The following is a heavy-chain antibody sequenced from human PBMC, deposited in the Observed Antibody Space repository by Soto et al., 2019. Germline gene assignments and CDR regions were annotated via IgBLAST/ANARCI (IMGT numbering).Heavy chain of an antibody. J-gene: IGHJ4*02. CDR1: GGSISSGGYY. Sequence: PSETLSLTCTVSGGSISSGGYYWSWIRQHPGKGLEWIGYIYYSGSTYYNPSLKSRVTISVDTSKNQFSLKLSSVTAADTAVYYCARVREGYYGSGSYYKTVIDYWGQGTLVTVSS. CDR3: ARVREGYYGSGSYYKTVIDY. CDR2: IYYSGST. V-gene: IGHV4-31*03. D-gene: IGHD3-10*01.